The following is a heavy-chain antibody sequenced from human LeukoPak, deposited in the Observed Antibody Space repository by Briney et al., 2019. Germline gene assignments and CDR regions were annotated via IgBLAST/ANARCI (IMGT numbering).Heavy chain of an antibody. D-gene: IGHD6-13*01. CDR3: ARDNIAAAGNHNWFDP. J-gene: IGHJ5*02. CDR1: GGSISSGGYS. CDR2: IYHSGST. Sequence: PSQTLSLTCAVSGGSISSGGYSWSWIRQPPGKGLEWIGYIYHSGSTYYNPSLKSRVAISVDRSKNQFSLKLSSVTAADTAVYYCARDNIAAAGNHNWFDPWGRGTLVTVSS. V-gene: IGHV4-30-2*01.